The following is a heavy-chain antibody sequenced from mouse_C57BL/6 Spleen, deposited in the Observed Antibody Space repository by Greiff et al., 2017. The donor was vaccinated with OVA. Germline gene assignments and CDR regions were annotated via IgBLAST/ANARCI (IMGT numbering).Heavy chain of an antibody. CDR2: IDPSDSYT. J-gene: IGHJ2*01. CDR3: ARWGFDY. Sequence: VQLQQPGAELVMPGASVKLSCKASGYTFTSYWMHWVKQRPGQGLEWIGEIDPSDSYTNYNPKIKGKSTLTVDKSSSTAYMQLSSLTSEDSAVYYCARWGFDYWGQGTTLTVSS. CDR1: GYTFTSYW. V-gene: IGHV1-69*01.